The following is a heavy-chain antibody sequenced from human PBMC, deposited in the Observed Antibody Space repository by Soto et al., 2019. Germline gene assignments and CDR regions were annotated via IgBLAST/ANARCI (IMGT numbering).Heavy chain of an antibody. Sequence: VQLVQSGAEVKKPGSSGKVSCKASGGTFSSYAISWVRQAPGQGLEWMGGIIPIFGTANYAQKFQGRVTITADESTSTAYMDLSSLRSEDTAVYYCARESRYCSGGSCYFLPGIDYWGQGTLVTVSS. D-gene: IGHD2-15*01. J-gene: IGHJ4*02. V-gene: IGHV1-69*12. CDR1: GGTFSSYA. CDR2: IIPIFGTA. CDR3: ARESRYCSGGSCYFLPGIDY.